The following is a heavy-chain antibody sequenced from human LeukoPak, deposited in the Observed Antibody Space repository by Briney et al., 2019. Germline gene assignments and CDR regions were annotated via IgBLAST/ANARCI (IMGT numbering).Heavy chain of an antibody. CDR1: GITFRSYG. CDR3: AKDFNWHSPNYFDS. J-gene: IGHJ4*02. V-gene: IGHV3-30*02. Sequence: GSLRLSCAASGITFRSYGMHWVRQAPGKGLEWVAFRRYDGTNKYYADSVKGRFTISRDNSKNTLYLQMSSLRAEDTAVYYCAKDFNWHSPNYFDSWGQGTLVTVSS. CDR2: RRYDGTNK. D-gene: IGHD1-7*01.